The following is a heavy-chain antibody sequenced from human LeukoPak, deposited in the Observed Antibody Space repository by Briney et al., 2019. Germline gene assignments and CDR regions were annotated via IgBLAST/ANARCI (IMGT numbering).Heavy chain of an antibody. V-gene: IGHV4-59*01. CDR3: ARGGQPVRRSFDY. Sequence: SETLSLTCTVSGGSISSYYWSWIRQPPGKGLEWIGYIYYSGSTNYNPSLKSRVTISVDTSKNQFSLKLSSVTAADTAVYYCARGGQPVRRSFDYWGQGTLVTVSS. CDR2: IYYSGST. CDR1: GGSISSYY. D-gene: IGHD6-6*01. J-gene: IGHJ4*02.